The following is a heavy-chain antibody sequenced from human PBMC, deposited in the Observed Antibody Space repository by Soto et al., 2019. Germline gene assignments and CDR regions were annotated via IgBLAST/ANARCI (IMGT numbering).Heavy chain of an antibody. CDR1: GFTFSSYG. J-gene: IGHJ4*02. V-gene: IGHV3-30*03. Sequence: PGGSLRLSCAASGFTFSSYGMHWVRQAPGKGLEWVAVISYDGSNKYYADSVKGRFTISRDNSKNTLCLQMNSLRAEDTAVYYCASTEDFDYWGQGTLVTVSS. CDR2: ISYDGSNK. CDR3: ASTEDFDY.